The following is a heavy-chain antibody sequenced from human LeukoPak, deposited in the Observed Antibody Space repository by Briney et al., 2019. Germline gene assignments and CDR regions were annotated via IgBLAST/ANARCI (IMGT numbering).Heavy chain of an antibody. V-gene: IGHV3-23*01. D-gene: IGHD3-22*01. CDR1: GFTFSNFA. CDR3: AKRGGFDSSGYYQPPEDY. CDR2: ISGSGLST. Sequence: PGGSLRLSCVASGFTFSNFAISWVRQAPGKGLDWVSAISGSGLSTYYADSVKGRFTISRDNSKNTVYLQMNILRAEDTAVYYCAKRGGFDSSGYYQPPEDYWGQGTLVTVSS. J-gene: IGHJ4*02.